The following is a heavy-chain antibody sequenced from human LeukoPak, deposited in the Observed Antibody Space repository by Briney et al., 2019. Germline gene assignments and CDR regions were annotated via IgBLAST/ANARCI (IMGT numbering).Heavy chain of an antibody. CDR3: ARNIAAAARDAFDI. D-gene: IGHD6-13*01. V-gene: IGHV4-39*07. J-gene: IGHJ3*02. CDR2: IYYSGST. Sequence: SETLSLTCTVSGGSISSSSYYWGWIRQPPGKGLEWIGSIYYSGSTYYNPSLKSRVTISVDTSKNQFSLKLSSVTAADTAVYYCARNIAAAARDAFDIWGQGTMVTVSS. CDR1: GGSISSSSYY.